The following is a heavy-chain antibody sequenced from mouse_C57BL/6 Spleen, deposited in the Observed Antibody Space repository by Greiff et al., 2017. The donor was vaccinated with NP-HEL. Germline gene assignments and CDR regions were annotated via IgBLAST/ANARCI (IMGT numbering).Heavy chain of an antibody. D-gene: IGHD1-1*01. CDR1: GYAFSSYW. CDR2: IYPGDGDT. CDR3: ARFRGYYYGSSPYYAMDY. J-gene: IGHJ4*01. Sequence: QVQLKQSGAELVKPGASVKISCKASGYAFSSYWMNWVKQRPGKGLEWIGQIYPGDGDTNYNGKFKGKATLTADKSSSTAYMQLSSLTSEDSAVYFCARFRGYYYGSSPYYAMDYWGQGTSVTVSS. V-gene: IGHV1-80*01.